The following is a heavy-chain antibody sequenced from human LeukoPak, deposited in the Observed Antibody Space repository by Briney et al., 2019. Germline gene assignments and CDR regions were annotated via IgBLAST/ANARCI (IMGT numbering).Heavy chain of an antibody. J-gene: IGHJ4*02. CDR1: GFTFSSYW. V-gene: IGHV3-7*01. CDR3: ARVWLWFGERPLDY. D-gene: IGHD3-10*01. CDR2: IKQDGSEK. Sequence: GRSLRLSCAASGFTFSSYWMSWVRQAPGKGLEWVANIKQDGSEKYYVDSVKGRFTISRDNAKNSLYLQMNSLRAEDTAVYYCARVWLWFGERPLDYWGQGTLVTVSS.